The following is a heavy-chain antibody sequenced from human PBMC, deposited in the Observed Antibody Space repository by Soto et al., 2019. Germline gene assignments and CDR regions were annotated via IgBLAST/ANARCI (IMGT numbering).Heavy chain of an antibody. J-gene: IGHJ4*02. V-gene: IGHV4-34*01. CDR2: INHSGST. CDR1: GGSFSGYY. Sequence: PSETLSLTCAVHGGSFSGYYWTWIRQPPGTGLEWIGGINHSGSTNYNPSLKSRVTISVDTSKNQFSLKLTSVTAADTAAYYCARDKITGLFDYWGQGTLVTVSS. D-gene: IGHD2-8*02. CDR3: ARDKITGLFDY.